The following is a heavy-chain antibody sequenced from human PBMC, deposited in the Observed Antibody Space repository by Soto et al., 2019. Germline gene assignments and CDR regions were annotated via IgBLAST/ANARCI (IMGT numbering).Heavy chain of an antibody. CDR2: ISRDAANT. D-gene: IGHD3-9*01. Sequence: EVHLLESGVDLVQPGGSLRLSCAASAFIFSDYAMTWVRQAPGKGLEWVSTISRDAANTHYADSVKGRFTISRDNSKNTLYLQMSSLRGDDTALYYCAKDPSTGYADHWGQGTLVTVSS. CDR1: AFIFSDYA. J-gene: IGHJ4*02. CDR3: AKDPSTGYADH. V-gene: IGHV3-23*01.